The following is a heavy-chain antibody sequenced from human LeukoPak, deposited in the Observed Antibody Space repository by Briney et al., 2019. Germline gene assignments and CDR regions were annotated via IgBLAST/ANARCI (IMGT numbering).Heavy chain of an antibody. CDR3: AKDLGGYDYVGY. V-gene: IGHV3-23*01. J-gene: IGHJ4*02. D-gene: IGHD5-12*01. CDR2: ISGSGGSA. Sequence: HPGRCLRLACAASGFTFSSYAMSWVRQAPGEGLEWVSAISGSGGSAYYADSVKGRFTISRDNSKNTLYLQMTSLRAEDTAVYYCAKDLGGYDYVGYWGQGTLVTVSS. CDR1: GFTFSSYA.